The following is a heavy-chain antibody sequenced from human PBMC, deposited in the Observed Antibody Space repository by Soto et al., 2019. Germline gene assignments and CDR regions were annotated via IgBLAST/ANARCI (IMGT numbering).Heavy chain of an antibody. J-gene: IGHJ6*02. Sequence: GGSLRLSCAASGFTFSNAWMNWVRQAPGKGLEWVGRIKSKTDGGKTDYAAPVKGRFTIARDDSKNTLHLQMNSQKTEDTAVYYCNTDAGSSSWTVERYYYYGMDVWGQGTTVTVSS. CDR1: GFTFSNAW. CDR3: NTDAGSSSWTVERYYYYGMDV. V-gene: IGHV3-15*07. CDR2: IKSKTDGGKT. D-gene: IGHD6-13*01.